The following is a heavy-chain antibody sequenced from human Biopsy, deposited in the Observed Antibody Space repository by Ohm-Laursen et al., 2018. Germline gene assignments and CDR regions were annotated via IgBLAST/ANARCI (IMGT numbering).Heavy chain of an antibody. J-gene: IGHJ1*01. V-gene: IGHV1-2*02. CDR1: EYSVTDYF. CDR3: AKGQDLRGGAEYFQH. CDR2: INPHSGTT. D-gene: IGHD2-15*01. Sequence: ASVTVSCKASEYSVTDYFIHWVRQVPGQGLEWMGWINPHSGTTKFAQDFQGRVTMTRDTSITTAYMELRRLRSDDTAVYYCAKGQDLRGGAEYFQHWGQGALVTVSS.